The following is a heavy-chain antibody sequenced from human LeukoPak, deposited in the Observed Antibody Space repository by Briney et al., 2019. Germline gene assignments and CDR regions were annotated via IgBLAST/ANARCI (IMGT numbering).Heavy chain of an antibody. V-gene: IGHV3-30*18. Sequence: GRSLRLSCAASRFTFSSYGIHWVRQAPGKGLEWVAVISNDGSNKYYADSVKGRFTISRDNSKNTLYLQMNSLRAEDTAVYYCAKDSYSSNWHIYYYGLAVWGQGTTVTVSS. J-gene: IGHJ6*02. CDR3: AKDSYSSNWHIYYYGLAV. D-gene: IGHD6-13*01. CDR1: RFTFSSYG. CDR2: ISNDGSNK.